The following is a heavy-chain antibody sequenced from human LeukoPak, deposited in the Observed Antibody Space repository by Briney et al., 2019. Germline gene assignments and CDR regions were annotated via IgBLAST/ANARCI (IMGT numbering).Heavy chain of an antibody. J-gene: IGHJ4*02. CDR2: IYPGDSDT. V-gene: IGHV5-51*01. D-gene: IGHD6-19*01. CDR1: GYTFTSYG. CDR3: ARLRTAVAPYFDY. Sequence: KVSCKASGYTFTSYGISWVRQAPGQGLEWMGLIYPGDSDTRYSPSFQGQVTISADKSISTAYLQWSSLKASDTAMYYCARLRTAVAPYFDYWGQGTLVTVSS.